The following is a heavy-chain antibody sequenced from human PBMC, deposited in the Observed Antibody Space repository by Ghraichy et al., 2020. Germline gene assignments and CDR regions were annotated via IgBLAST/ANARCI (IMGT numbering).Heavy chain of an antibody. D-gene: IGHD4-23*01. CDR3: ARDKVTPHYYYGMDV. CDR1: GGSISSYY. V-gene: IGHV4-59*01. Sequence: SETLSLTCTVSGGSISSYYWSWIRQPPGKGLEWIGYIYYSGSTNYNPSLKSRVTISVDTSKNQFSLKLSSVTAADTAVYYCARDKVTPHYYYGMDVWGQGTTVTVSS. J-gene: IGHJ6*02. CDR2: IYYSGST.